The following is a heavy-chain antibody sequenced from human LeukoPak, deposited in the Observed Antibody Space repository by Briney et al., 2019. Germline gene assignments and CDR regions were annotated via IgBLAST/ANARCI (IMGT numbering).Heavy chain of an antibody. D-gene: IGHD3-10*01. V-gene: IGHV3-23*01. CDR2: ITNNGGGS. CDR3: AKNVPYGSGSYYGY. CDR1: GFTFSSFP. Sequence: GESLRLSCAASGFTFSSFPMTWVRQPPGKGLEWVAAITNNGGGSYHADSVKGRFTISRDNSKNTLFLQMNSLRAEDTAVYYCAKNVPYGSGSYYGYWGQGTLVTVSS. J-gene: IGHJ4*02.